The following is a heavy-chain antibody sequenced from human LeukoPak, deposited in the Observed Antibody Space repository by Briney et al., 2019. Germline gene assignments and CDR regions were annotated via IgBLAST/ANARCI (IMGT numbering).Heavy chain of an antibody. CDR3: ASSTTTMVRGVIGPHNWFDP. D-gene: IGHD3-10*01. Sequence: ASVKVSCKTSGYTFTNLDINWLRQAPGQGLEWMGWMSPNSGDTGYAQKFQGRVTITADESTSTAYMELSSLRSEDTAVYYCASSTTTMVRGVIGPHNWFDPWGQGTLVTVSS. CDR2: MSPNSGDT. CDR1: GYTFTNLD. J-gene: IGHJ5*02. V-gene: IGHV1-8*01.